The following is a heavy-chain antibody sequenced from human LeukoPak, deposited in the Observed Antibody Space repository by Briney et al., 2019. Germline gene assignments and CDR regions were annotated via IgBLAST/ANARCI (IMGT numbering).Heavy chain of an antibody. CDR2: INHSGST. D-gene: IGHD3-10*01. CDR1: GGSFSGYY. CDR3: ARALGKYYGSGSYYNVNYYYGMDV. Sequence: SETLSLTCAVYGGSFSGYYWSRIRQPPGKGLEWIGEINHSGSTNYNPSLKSRVTISVDTSKNQFSLKLSSVTAADTAVYYCARALGKYYGSGSYYNVNYYYGMDVWGQGTTVTVSS. J-gene: IGHJ6*02. V-gene: IGHV4-34*01.